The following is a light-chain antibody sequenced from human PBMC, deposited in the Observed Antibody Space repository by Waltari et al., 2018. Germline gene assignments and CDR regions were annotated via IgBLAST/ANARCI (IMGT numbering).Light chain of an antibody. CDR1: QSISSY. V-gene: IGKV1-39*01. J-gene: IGKJ2*01. CDR2: AAS. Sequence: DIQLTPSPSSLSASVGDRVTITCLASQSISSYLNWYQQKPGNAPKLLIYAASSLQSGVPSRFSGSGSGTDFTLTISSLQPEDFATYYCQQSYSTPPTFGQGTKLEI. CDR3: QQSYSTPPT.